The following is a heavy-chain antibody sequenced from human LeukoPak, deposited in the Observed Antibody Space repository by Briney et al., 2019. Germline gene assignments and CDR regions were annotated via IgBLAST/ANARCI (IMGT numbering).Heavy chain of an antibody. D-gene: IGHD2-15*01. CDR1: DDSITMYY. CDR2: IYTSGST. Sequence: SETLSLSCTVSDDSITMYYWTWIRQPPGKGLEWIGRIYTSGSTNYNPSLKSRVTISVDTSKNQFSLKLSSVTAADTAVYYCAREHCSGGSCYSIYYYYYMDVWGKGTTVTVSS. CDR3: AREHCSGGSCYSIYYYYYMDV. V-gene: IGHV4-4*07. J-gene: IGHJ6*03.